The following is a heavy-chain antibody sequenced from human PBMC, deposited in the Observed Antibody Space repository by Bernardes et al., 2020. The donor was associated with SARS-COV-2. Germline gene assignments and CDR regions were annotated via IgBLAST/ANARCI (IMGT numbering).Heavy chain of an antibody. CDR1: AYTFTAYY. CDR2: INPNSGAT. J-gene: IGHJ3*01. CDR3: ATEPYFDASGYYYPGALDV. Sequence: AAWKDSCKTSAYTFTAYYIHWVRQAPGQGLEWMGWINPNSGATKYAQKFEDWVTMTRDTSVTTAYLEMTRLTSDATAVYYCATEPYFDASGYYYPGALDVWGQGTMVTVS. V-gene: IGHV1-2*04. D-gene: IGHD3-22*01.